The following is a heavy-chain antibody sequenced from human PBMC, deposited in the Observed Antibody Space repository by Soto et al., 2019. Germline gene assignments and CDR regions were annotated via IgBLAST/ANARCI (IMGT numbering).Heavy chain of an antibody. V-gene: IGHV3-33*01. D-gene: IGHD4-4*01. CDR1: GFTFSSYG. J-gene: IGHJ6*02. CDR2: IWYDGSNK. Sequence: QVQLVESGGGVVQPGRSLRLSCAASGFTFSSYGMHWVRQAPGKGLEWVAVIWYDGSNKYYADYVKGRFTISRDNSKNTLYRHMSGLRAEDTAVYYCAGDTGDYSSSRDYDDGMDVWGQGTTVTVSS. CDR3: AGDTGDYSSSRDYDDGMDV.